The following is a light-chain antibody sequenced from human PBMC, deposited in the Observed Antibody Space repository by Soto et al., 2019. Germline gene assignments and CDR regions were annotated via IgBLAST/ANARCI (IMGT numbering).Light chain of an antibody. Sequence: DIQMTQSPSSLSASVGDRVTITCRASQSISSYLNWYQQKPGKAPKLLIYAASSLQSGVPSRFSGSGSGTDVTLTISSLQPEDFATYYCKQSYSTPYTFGQGTELEIK. J-gene: IGKJ2*01. V-gene: IGKV1-39*01. CDR1: QSISSY. CDR2: AAS. CDR3: KQSYSTPYT.